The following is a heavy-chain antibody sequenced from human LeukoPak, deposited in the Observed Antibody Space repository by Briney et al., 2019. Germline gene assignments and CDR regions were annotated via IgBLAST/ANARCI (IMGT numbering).Heavy chain of an antibody. CDR1: GYTFTDYF. V-gene: IGHV1-2*02. D-gene: IGHD3-10*01. CDR2: INPKSGGT. CDR3: ARDRGGQMLNWFDP. J-gene: IGHJ5*02. Sequence: ASVKVSCKASGYTFTDYFMNWVRQAPGQGLEWMGWINPKSGGTVYAQKFQGRVTMTRDTSSSTAYMELSRLRSDDTAVYYCARDRGGQMLNWFDPWGQGTLVTVSS.